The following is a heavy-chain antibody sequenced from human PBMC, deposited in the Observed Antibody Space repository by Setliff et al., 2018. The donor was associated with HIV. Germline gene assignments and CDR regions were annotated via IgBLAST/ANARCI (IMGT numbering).Heavy chain of an antibody. D-gene: IGHD3-10*01. V-gene: IGHV4-34*01. CDR2: ITHTGDA. CDR1: GGSIISGDHY. Sequence: PSETLSLTCTVSGGSIISGDHYWSWIRQPPGKGLEWIGEITHTGDANYNPSLKSRVTISMGTSKNQFSLRLSSMTAADTAVYYCARGESWAWELHAVWGQGTLVTVSS. J-gene: IGHJ4*02. CDR3: ARGESWAWELHAV.